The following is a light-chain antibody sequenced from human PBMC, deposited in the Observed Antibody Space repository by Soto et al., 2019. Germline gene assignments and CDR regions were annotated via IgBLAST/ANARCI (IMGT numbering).Light chain of an antibody. CDR3: QQRSNWPIT. J-gene: IGKJ5*01. CDR2: DAS. Sequence: EILLTQSPCTLSLSPGERATLSCGAGQSVSSHLAWYQQKSGQAPRLLIYDASNRSTGIPARFSGSGSGTDFTLTISSLAPEDFEVYYCQQRSNWPITFGQGTRLEIK. V-gene: IGKV3-11*01. CDR1: QSVSSH.